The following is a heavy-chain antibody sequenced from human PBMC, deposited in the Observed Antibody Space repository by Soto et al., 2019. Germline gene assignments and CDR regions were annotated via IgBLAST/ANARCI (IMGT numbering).Heavy chain of an antibody. D-gene: IGHD6-13*01. Sequence: PSETLSLTCTVSGGSISSYYWSWIRQPPGKGLEWIGYIYYSGSTNYNPSLKSRVTISVDTSKNQFSLKLSSVTAADTAVYYCARVIGSSSWYDYWGQGTLVTVSS. J-gene: IGHJ4*02. V-gene: IGHV4-59*01. CDR3: ARVIGSSSWYDY. CDR1: GGSISSYY. CDR2: IYYSGST.